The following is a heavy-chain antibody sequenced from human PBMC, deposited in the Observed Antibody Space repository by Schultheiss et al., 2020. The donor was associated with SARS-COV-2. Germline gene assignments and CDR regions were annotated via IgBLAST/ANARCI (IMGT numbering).Heavy chain of an antibody. CDR1: GGSVSSGSYY. D-gene: IGHD6-13*01. Sequence: GSLRLSCTVSGGSVSSGSYYWSWIRQPPGKGLEWIGYVYFSGSTNYNPSLKSRVTISVDTSKNQFSLKLSSVTAADTAVYYCARGYGSSWYGFDYWGQGTLVTVSS. V-gene: IGHV4-61*01. CDR3: ARGYGSSWYGFDY. J-gene: IGHJ4*02. CDR2: VYFSGST.